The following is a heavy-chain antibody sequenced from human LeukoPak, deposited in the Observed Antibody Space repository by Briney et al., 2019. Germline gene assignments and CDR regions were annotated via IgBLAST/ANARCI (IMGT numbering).Heavy chain of an antibody. Sequence: SETLSLTCTVSGGSMSSSSYYWGWIRQPPGKGLEWIGEIYHSGSTDYNPSLKSRVTISVDKSKNQFSLKLSSVTAADTAVYYCARVGQQLVRVFDYWGQGTLVTVSS. J-gene: IGHJ4*02. CDR2: IYHSGST. D-gene: IGHD6-13*01. CDR1: GGSMSSSSYY. CDR3: ARVGQQLVRVFDY. V-gene: IGHV4-39*07.